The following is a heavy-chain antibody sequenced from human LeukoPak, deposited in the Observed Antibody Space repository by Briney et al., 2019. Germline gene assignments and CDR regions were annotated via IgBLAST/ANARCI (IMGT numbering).Heavy chain of an antibody. CDR3: ARERIHYGSGRYNWFDP. CDR2: VSAYNGNT. CDR1: GYTFTSYG. D-gene: IGHD3-10*01. V-gene: IGHV1-18*01. J-gene: IGHJ5*02. Sequence: ASVKVSCKASGYTFTSYGISWVRQAPGQGLEWMGWVSAYNGNTNYAQKLQGRVTMTTDTSTSTAYMELRSLRSDDTAVYYCARERIHYGSGRYNWFDPWGQGTLVTVSS.